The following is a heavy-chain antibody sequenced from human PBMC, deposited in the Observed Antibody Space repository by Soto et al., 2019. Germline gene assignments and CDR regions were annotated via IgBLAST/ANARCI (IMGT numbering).Heavy chain of an antibody. V-gene: IGHV4-38-2*01. CDR2: IYHSGST. J-gene: IGHJ4*02. Sequence: SETLSLTCAVSGYSISSGYYWGWVRQSPGKGLEWIGNIYHSGSTFYNPSLKSRVTISVDTSKNQFSLKLSSVTAADTALYYCARPSYSIAARPYFDYWGQGTLVTVSS. D-gene: IGHD6-6*01. CDR3: ARPSYSIAARPYFDY. CDR1: GYSISSGYY.